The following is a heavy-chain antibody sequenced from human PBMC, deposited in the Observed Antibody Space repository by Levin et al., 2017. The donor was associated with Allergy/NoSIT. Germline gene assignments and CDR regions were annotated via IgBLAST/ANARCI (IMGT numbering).Heavy chain of an antibody. D-gene: IGHD2-15*01. J-gene: IGHJ4*02. CDR2: IKQDGSEK. V-gene: IGHV3-7*01. CDR3: AREGGGVDCSGGSCYSFGADDY. Sequence: GESLKISCAASGFTFSSYWMSWVRQAPGKGLEWVANIKQDGSEKYYVDSVKGRFTISRDNAKNSLYLQMNSLRAEDTAVYYCAREGGGVDCSGGSCYSFGADDYWGQGTLVTVSS. CDR1: GFTFSSYW.